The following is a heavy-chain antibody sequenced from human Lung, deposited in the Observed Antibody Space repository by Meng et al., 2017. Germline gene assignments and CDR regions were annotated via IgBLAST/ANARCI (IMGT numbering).Heavy chain of an antibody. D-gene: IGHD4-17*01. CDR2: ITGDGSST. J-gene: IGHJ4*02. Sequence: EVQLVESGGGLVQPGGSLRPSCAASGFTFSTHWMHWVRQAPGKGLVWVSRITGDGSSTIYADSVQGRFTMSRDNAKNTLSLQMNSLRAEDTAVYYCARGGVTTDDWGQGTLVTVAS. V-gene: IGHV3-74*01. CDR3: ARGGVTTDD. CDR1: GFTFSTHW.